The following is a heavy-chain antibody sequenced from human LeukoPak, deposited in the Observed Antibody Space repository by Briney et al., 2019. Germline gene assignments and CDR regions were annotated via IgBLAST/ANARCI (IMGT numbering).Heavy chain of an antibody. J-gene: IGHJ4*02. CDR2: ISGGSRYT. CDR3: AREYGSGSCFDF. D-gene: IGHD3-10*01. CDR1: GFTFSDYY. V-gene: IGHV3-11*05. Sequence: PGGSLRLSCAASGFTFSDYYMSCIRQAPGKGLERVSYISGGSRYTNYADSVKGRFTISRDNAKNSLYLQMNSLRAEDTAVYYCAREYGSGSCFDFWGQGTLVTVSS.